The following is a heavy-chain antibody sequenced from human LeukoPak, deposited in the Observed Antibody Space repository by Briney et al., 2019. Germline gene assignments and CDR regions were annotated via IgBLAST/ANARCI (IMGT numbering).Heavy chain of an antibody. CDR3: AREDSSGYYAY. Sequence: SETLSLTCTVSGGSISSYYWSRIRQPPGKGLEWIGYIYYSGSTNYNPSLKSRVTISVDTSKNQFSLKLSSVTAADTAVYYCAREDSSGYYAYWGQGTLVTVSS. CDR1: GGSISSYY. CDR2: IYYSGST. D-gene: IGHD3-22*01. J-gene: IGHJ4*02. V-gene: IGHV4-59*01.